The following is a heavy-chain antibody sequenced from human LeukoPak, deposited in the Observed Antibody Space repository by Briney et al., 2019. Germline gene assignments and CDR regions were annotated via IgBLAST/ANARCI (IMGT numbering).Heavy chain of an antibody. D-gene: IGHD2-2*01. CDR1: GFTFSSYS. J-gene: IGHJ4*02. CDR3: AKASGQAGYCSSTSCHYTFDY. V-gene: IGHV3-21*01. Sequence: GGSLRLSCAASGFTFSSYSMNWVRQAPGKGLEWVSSISSSSSYIYYADSVKGRFTISRDNSKNTLYLQMNSLRAEDTTVYYCAKASGQAGYCSSTSCHYTFDYWGQGTLVTVSS. CDR2: ISSSSSYI.